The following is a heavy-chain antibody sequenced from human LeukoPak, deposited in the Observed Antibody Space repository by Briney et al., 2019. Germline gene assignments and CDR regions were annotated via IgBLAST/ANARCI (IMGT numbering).Heavy chain of an antibody. CDR3: ARDFGLRAFDI. J-gene: IGHJ3*02. D-gene: IGHD3-16*01. V-gene: IGHV3-53*01. CDR1: GFTVSSNY. Sequence: GGSLRLSCAASGFTVSSNYMSWVRQAPGKGLEWVSIIYSGGSTFYADSVKGRFTISRDNAKNSLYLQMNSLRAEDTAVYYCARDFGLRAFDIWGQGTMVTVSS. CDR2: IYSGGST.